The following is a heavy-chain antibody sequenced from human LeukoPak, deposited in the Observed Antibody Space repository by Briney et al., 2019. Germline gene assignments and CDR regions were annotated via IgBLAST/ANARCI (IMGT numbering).Heavy chain of an antibody. Sequence: GGSLRLSCAASGFTFSSHWMHWVRHAPGKGLVWVSRINSDGSTTNYADSVKGRFTISRDNAKNTLYLQMNSLRAEDTAVYYCARDRGSSGWYVFDYWGQGTLVTVSS. V-gene: IGHV3-74*01. CDR1: GFTFSSHW. CDR3: ARDRGSSGWYVFDY. CDR2: INSDGSTT. J-gene: IGHJ4*02. D-gene: IGHD6-19*01.